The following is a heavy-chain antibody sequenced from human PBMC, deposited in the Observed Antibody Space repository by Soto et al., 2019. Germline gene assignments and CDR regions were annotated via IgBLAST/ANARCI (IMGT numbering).Heavy chain of an antibody. D-gene: IGHD1-1*01. Sequence: PSGTLSVTSAVSSGSISSSNWWSGVRQPPGKGLEWIGEIYHSGSTNYNPSLKSRVTISVDKSKNQFSLKLSSVTAADTAVYYCARAYNWNDVRGAFDIWGQGTMVS. V-gene: IGHV4-4*02. CDR1: SGSISSSNW. CDR3: ARAYNWNDVRGAFDI. CDR2: IYHSGST. J-gene: IGHJ3*02.